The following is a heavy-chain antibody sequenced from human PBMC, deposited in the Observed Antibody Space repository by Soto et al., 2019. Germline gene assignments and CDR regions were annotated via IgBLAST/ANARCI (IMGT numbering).Heavy chain of an antibody. CDR3: ARGVGVAPVYDAYDF. V-gene: IGHV1-18*01. D-gene: IGHD2-15*01. Sequence: QVQLVQSGAEVKKPGASVKVSCKASGFTFTIYGVTWVRQAPGQGLEWMGWVSANNLNTHDAQKFQGRVTMTTDTYTSTAYMERRSLRPDDRAVYYCARGVGVAPVYDAYDFWGQGTMVPVSS. J-gene: IGHJ3*01. CDR2: VSANNLNT. CDR1: GFTFTIYG.